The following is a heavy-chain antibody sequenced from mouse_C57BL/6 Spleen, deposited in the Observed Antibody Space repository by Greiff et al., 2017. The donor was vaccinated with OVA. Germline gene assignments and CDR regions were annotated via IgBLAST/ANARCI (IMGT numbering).Heavy chain of an antibody. CDR2: IDPETGGT. Sequence: QVQLQQSGAELVRPGASVTLSCKASGYTFTDYGMHWVKQTPVHGLEWIGAIDPETGGTAYNQKFKGKAILTADKSSSTAYMELRSLTSEDSAVYYCTRKGSPFDYWGQGTTLTVSS. V-gene: IGHV1-15*01. D-gene: IGHD1-1*01. J-gene: IGHJ2*01. CDR3: TRKGSPFDY. CDR1: GYTFTDYG.